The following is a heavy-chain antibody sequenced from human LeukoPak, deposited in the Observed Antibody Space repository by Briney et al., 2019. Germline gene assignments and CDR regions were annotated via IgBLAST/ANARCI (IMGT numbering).Heavy chain of an antibody. V-gene: IGHV3-23*01. Sequence: GGSLRLSCAASGVTFSSDAVNWVRQAPGRGLECVSAISGDGTFIYYAQSVKGRFTISRDSSKSTVYLHTTSMRAEDTAIYYCARVDGSSLSRARFDYWGKGTLVTVSS. D-gene: IGHD6-6*01. CDR3: ARVDGSSLSRARFDY. CDR1: GVTFSSDA. J-gene: IGHJ4*02. CDR2: ISGDGTFI.